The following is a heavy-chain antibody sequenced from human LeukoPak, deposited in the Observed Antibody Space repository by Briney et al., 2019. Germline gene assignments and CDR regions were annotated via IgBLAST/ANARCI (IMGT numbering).Heavy chain of an antibody. Sequence: GGSLRLSCAASGFTFSSYTMSWVRQAPGKGLEWVSTITTSDGNTHYADSVKGRFTISRDNSKKTLYLQMNNLRTEDTAVYYCAKPRGGYCSGGSCYPLFDYWGQGTLVTVSS. D-gene: IGHD2-15*01. J-gene: IGHJ4*02. CDR2: ITTSDGNT. CDR1: GFTFSSYT. V-gene: IGHV3-23*01. CDR3: AKPRGGYCSGGSCYPLFDY.